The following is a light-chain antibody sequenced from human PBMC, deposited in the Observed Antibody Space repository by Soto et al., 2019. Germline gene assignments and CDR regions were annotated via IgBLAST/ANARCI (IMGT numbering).Light chain of an antibody. CDR3: QQYHTWPIT. Sequence: DIVLMQSPGTLSLSPGETANLSCSASQSISSNYLARYQQKPGQAPRLLIYGASTRATGIPARFSGSGSGTEFTLTISSLQSEEFAVYYCQQYHTWPITVGGGTKVDI. CDR2: GAS. V-gene: IGKV3-15*01. J-gene: IGKJ4*01. CDR1: QSISSN.